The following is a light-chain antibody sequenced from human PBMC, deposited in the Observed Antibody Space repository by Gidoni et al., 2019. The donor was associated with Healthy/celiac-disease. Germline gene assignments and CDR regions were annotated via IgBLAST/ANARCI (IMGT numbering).Light chain of an antibody. CDR3: QQYGSSPPVT. J-gene: IGKJ2*01. Sequence: EIVLTQSPATLSLSPGERATLSCGASQSVSSSYLAWYQQKHGLAPRLLIYDASSRANGIPDRFSGSGSGTDFTLTISRREPEDFAVYYCQQYGSSPPVTFGQGTKLEIK. CDR2: DAS. CDR1: QSVSSSY. V-gene: IGKV3D-20*01.